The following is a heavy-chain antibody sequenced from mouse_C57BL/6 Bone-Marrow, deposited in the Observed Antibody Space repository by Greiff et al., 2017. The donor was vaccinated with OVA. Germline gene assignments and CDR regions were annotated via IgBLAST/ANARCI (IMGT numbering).Heavy chain of an antibody. CDR2: INPNNGGT. CDR3: ARGRDSSGPLAMDY. D-gene: IGHD3-2*02. Sequence: EVQLQQSGPELVKPGASVKISCKASGYTFTDYYMNWVKQSHGKSLEWIGDINPNNGGTSYNQKFKGKATLTVDKSSSTAYMELRSLTSEDSAVYYCARGRDSSGPLAMDYWGQGTSVTVSS. V-gene: IGHV1-26*01. J-gene: IGHJ4*01. CDR1: GYTFTDYY.